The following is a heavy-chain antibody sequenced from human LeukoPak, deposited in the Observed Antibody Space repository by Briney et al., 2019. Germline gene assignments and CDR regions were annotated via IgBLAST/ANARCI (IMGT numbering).Heavy chain of an antibody. V-gene: IGHV3-30-3*01. CDR2: ISYDGSNK. J-gene: IGHJ4*02. D-gene: IGHD3-9*01. CDR1: GYTFTSYY. Sequence: SCKASGYTFTSYYMHWVRQAPGKGLEWVAVISYDGSNKYYADSVKGRFTISRDNSKNTLYLQMNSLRAEDTAVYYCARGAQYYDILTGYWIFGYFDYWGQGTLVTVSS. CDR3: ARGAQYYDILTGYWIFGYFDY.